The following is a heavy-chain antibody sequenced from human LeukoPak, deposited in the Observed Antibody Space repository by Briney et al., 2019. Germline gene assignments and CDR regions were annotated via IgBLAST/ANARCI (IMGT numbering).Heavy chain of an antibody. D-gene: IGHD6-13*01. CDR3: AKATYASSWNLYFDY. J-gene: IGHJ4*02. Sequence: GGSLRLSCAASGLTFSSYWMHWVRQAPGKGLVWVSRIDIDGSSTRYADSVKGRFTISRDNSKNTLYVQMNSLRAEDTAVYYCAKATYASSWNLYFDYWGQGTLVTVSS. CDR2: IDIDGSST. V-gene: IGHV3-74*01. CDR1: GLTFSSYW.